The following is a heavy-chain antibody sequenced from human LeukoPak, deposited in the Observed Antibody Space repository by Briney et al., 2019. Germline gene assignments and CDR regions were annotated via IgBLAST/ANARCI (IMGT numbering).Heavy chain of an antibody. V-gene: IGHV1-69*10. CDR2: IFPILGIA. CDR1: GGTFSSYA. J-gene: IGHJ4*02. D-gene: IGHD2-2*01. Sequence: ASVTVSCKASGGTFSSYAISWVRQAPGQGLEWMGGIFPILGIANYAQKFQGRVTITADKSTSTAYMELSSLRSEDTAVYYCARESRGFIVVVPAANPLGYWGQGTLVTVSS. CDR3: ARESRGFIVVVPAANPLGY.